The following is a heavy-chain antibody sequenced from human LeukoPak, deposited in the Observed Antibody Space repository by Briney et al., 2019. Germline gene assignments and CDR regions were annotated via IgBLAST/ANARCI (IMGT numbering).Heavy chain of an antibody. D-gene: IGHD3-9*01. CDR1: GGSISGYY. CDR2: IYTSGST. V-gene: IGHV4-4*07. J-gene: IGHJ3*02. Sequence: SETLSLTCTVSGGSISGYYWSWIRQPAGKGLEWIGRIYTSGSTNYNPSLKSRVTISVDTSKNQFSLKLSSVTAADTAVYYCARGGRYFDSPSGAFDIWGQGTMVTVSS. CDR3: ARGGRYFDSPSGAFDI.